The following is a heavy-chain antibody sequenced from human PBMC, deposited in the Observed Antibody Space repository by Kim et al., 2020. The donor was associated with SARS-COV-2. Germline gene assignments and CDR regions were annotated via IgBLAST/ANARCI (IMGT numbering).Heavy chain of an antibody. CDR3: ARDSDTRGFIAAAGIWDY. D-gene: IGHD6-13*01. Sequence: SETLSLTCAVSGGSISSSNWWSWVRQPPGKGLAWIGEIYHSGSTNYNPSLKSRVTISVDKSKNQYSLKLSSVTAADTAVYYCARDSDTRGFIAAAGIWDYWGQGTLVTVSS. J-gene: IGHJ4*02. V-gene: IGHV4-4*02. CDR2: IYHSGST. CDR1: GGSISSSNW.